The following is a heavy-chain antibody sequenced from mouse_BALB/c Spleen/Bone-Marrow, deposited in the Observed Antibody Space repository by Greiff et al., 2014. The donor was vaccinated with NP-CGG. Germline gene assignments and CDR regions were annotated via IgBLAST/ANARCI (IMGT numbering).Heavy chain of an antibody. Sequence: VQLQQSGPELVKPGPSVKISCKASGYSFTGYYMHWVKQSHRKSLEWIGEINPYNGGTSYNQKFKGKATLTVDTSSSTAYMELHSLTSEDSLVYYCARQLVGNYAYWGQGTLVAVSA. CDR1: GYSFTGYY. D-gene: IGHD2-1*01. J-gene: IGHJ3*01. CDR3: ARQLVGNYAY. CDR2: INPYNGGT. V-gene: IGHV1S30*01.